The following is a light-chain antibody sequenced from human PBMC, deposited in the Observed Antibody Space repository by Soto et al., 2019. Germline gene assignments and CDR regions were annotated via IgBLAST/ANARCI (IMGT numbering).Light chain of an antibody. CDR3: QQANSFPLN. CDR2: AAT. Sequence: DIQMTQSPSHVSASVGDRVSITCRASQDIRSWLAWYQQRPGKAPKLLIYAATILQSGVPSRFSGSGSGTAFTLTISNLQPEDFASYFCQQANSFPLNFGGGTKVDIK. V-gene: IGKV1-12*01. CDR1: QDIRSW. J-gene: IGKJ4*01.